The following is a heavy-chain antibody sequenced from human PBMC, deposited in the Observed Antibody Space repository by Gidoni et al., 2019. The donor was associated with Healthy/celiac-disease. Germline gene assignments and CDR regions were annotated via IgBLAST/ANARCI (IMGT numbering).Heavy chain of an antibody. CDR1: GFTFRSYW. CDR2: IKQDGSEK. D-gene: IGHD3-22*01. Sequence: EVQLVESGGGLVQPGGSLRLSCAASGFTFRSYWMSWVRQAPGKGLEWGDNIKQDGSEKYYVDSVKGRFTISRDNAKNSLYLQMNSLRAEDTAVYYCARDGYYDSSGEPAFDIWGQGTMVTVSS. J-gene: IGHJ3*02. CDR3: ARDGYYDSSGEPAFDI. V-gene: IGHV3-7*03.